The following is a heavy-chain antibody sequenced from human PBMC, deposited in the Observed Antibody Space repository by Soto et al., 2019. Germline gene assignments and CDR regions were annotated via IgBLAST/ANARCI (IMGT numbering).Heavy chain of an antibody. CDR3: ARSEDTAMVAYYGMDV. D-gene: IGHD5-18*01. CDR1: GFTFSSYA. J-gene: IGHJ6*02. Sequence: FLRLSCAASGFTFSSYAMHWVRQAPGKGLEWVAVISYDGSNKYYADSVKGRFTISRDNSKNTLYLQMNSLRAEDTAVYYCARSEDTAMVAYYGMDVWGQGTTVTVSS. V-gene: IGHV3-30-3*01. CDR2: ISYDGSNK.